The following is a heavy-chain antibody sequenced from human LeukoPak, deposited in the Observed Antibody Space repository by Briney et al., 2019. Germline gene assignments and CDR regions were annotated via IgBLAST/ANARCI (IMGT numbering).Heavy chain of an antibody. CDR3: ARRNYGSGDNNWFDP. CDR1: GDSISSGDYY. V-gene: IGHV4-31*03. J-gene: IGHJ5*02. CDR2: IYYSGST. Sequence: SQTLSLTCTVSGDSISSGDYYCSWIRQPPGEGLEWIGYIYYSGSTYYNPSLKSRVTISVDTSKNQFSLKLSSVTAADTAVYYCARRNYGSGDNNWFDPWGQGTLVTVSS. D-gene: IGHD3-10*01.